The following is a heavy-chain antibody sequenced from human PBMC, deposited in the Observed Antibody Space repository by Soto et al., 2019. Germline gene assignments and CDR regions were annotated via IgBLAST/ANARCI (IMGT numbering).Heavy chain of an antibody. J-gene: IGHJ6*02. Sequence: PGESLKISCKGSGYRFNNYWITWVRQMPGKGLEWLARIDPSDSYTNYSPSFEGRVTVTVDKSTSTAYLQWSSLQASDTATYYCATLALMRQYYFGIDVWGQGTPVTVSS. V-gene: IGHV5-10-1*01. CDR1: GYRFNNYW. CDR3: ATLALMRQYYFGIDV. CDR2: IDPSDSYT.